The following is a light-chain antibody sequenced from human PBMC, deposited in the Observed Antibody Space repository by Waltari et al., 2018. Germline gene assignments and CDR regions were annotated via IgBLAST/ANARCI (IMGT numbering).Light chain of an antibody. V-gene: IGKV1-33*01. Sequence: DIQMTQSPSSLSASVGDRVTITCQASQDISNYLNWYQQKPGKAPKLLIYDASNLETGVPSRFSGSGSGTDFTFTISSLQPEDIATYYCQQYEISPLTFGPGTKVDIK. CDR1: QDISNY. J-gene: IGKJ3*01. CDR2: DAS. CDR3: QQYEISPLT.